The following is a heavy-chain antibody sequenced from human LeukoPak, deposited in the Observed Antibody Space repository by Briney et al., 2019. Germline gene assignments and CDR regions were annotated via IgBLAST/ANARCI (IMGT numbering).Heavy chain of an antibody. CDR1: GFTFSTSA. CDR3: ARDPPYYLRSGYSAA. Sequence: PGGSLRLSCAASGFTFSTSAMNWVRQAPGKGLEWVSSINNVRSHIYYADSVRGRFTISRDNANNVLYLQMNSLRAEETAVYYCARDPPYYLRSGYSAAWSQAPLVTVSS. CDR2: INNVRSHI. J-gene: IGHJ5*02. D-gene: IGHD1-26*01. V-gene: IGHV3-21*06.